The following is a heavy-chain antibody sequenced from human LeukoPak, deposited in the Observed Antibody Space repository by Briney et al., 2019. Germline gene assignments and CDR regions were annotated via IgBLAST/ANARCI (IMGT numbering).Heavy chain of an antibody. CDR3: ARVCGGDCYRSFEY. J-gene: IGHJ4*02. CDR2: IKEDGSEK. Sequence: GGSLRLSCAASGFTFSNYWMTWVRQAPGKGLEWVASIKEDGSEKKYVDSIKGRFTISRDDATDSLYLQMNSLRTEDTAVYYCARVCGGDCYRSFEYSGQGTLVTVSS. CDR1: GFTFSNYW. D-gene: IGHD2-21*01. V-gene: IGHV3-7*01.